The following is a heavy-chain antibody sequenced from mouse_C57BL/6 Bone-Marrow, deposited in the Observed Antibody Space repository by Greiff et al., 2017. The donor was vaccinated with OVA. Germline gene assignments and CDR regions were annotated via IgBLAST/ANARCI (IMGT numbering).Heavy chain of an antibody. J-gene: IGHJ4*01. V-gene: IGHV5-17*01. Sequence: EVKVVESGGGLVKPGGSLKLSCAASGFTFSDYGMHWVRQAPEKGLEWVAYISSGSSTIYYADTVKGRFTISRDNAKNTLFLQMTSLRSEDTAMYYCARAMITTVGQGMDYWGQGTSVTVSS. CDR3: ARAMITTVGQGMDY. CDR2: ISSGSSTI. D-gene: IGHD1-1*01. CDR1: GFTFSDYG.